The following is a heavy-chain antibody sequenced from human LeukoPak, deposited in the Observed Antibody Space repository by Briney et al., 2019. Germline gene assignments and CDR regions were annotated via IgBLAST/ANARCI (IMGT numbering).Heavy chain of an antibody. CDR2: FDPEDGET. CDR1: GYTLTELS. Sequence: ASVKVSCKVSGYTLTELSMHWVRQAPGKGLEWMGGFDPEDGETIYAQKFQGRVTMTEDTSTDTAYMELSSLRSEDTAVYYCATVPYSSSSGNYFDYLGQGTLVTVSS. J-gene: IGHJ4*02. D-gene: IGHD6-6*01. V-gene: IGHV1-24*01. CDR3: ATVPYSSSSGNYFDY.